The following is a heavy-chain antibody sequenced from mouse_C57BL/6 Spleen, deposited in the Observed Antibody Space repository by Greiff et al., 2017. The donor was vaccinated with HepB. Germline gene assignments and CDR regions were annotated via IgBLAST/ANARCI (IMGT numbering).Heavy chain of an antibody. J-gene: IGHJ4*01. Sequence: VQLQQSGAELARPGASVKLSCKASGYTFTSYGISWVKQRTGQGLEWIGEIYPRSGNTYYNEKFKGKATLTADKSSSTAYMELRSPTSEDSAVYFCAFINTVVELDYAMDYWGQGTSVTVSS. CDR2: IYPRSGNT. CDR1: GYTFTSYG. D-gene: IGHD1-1*01. V-gene: IGHV1-81*01. CDR3: AFINTVVELDYAMDY.